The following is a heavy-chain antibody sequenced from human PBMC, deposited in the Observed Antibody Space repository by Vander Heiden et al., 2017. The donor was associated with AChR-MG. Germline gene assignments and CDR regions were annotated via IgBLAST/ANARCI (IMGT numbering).Heavy chain of an antibody. D-gene: IGHD3-10*01. CDR3: AKADTMVRESTVIDC. V-gene: IGHV3-23*01. Sequence: EVQLFESGGGLVQPVGSLRLSCAASGFAFSSYAMSWVRQAQGKGLGWVSVISGSGDSTYYADSVKGRFTISRDNSKNTLYLQMNSLRAEDTAVYYCAKADTMVRESTVIDCWGQGTRVTVSS. J-gene: IGHJ4*02. CDR2: ISGSGDST. CDR1: GFAFSSYA.